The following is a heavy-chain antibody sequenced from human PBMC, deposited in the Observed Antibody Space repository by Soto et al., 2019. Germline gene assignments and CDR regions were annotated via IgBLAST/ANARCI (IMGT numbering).Heavy chain of an antibody. V-gene: IGHV4-59*08. CDR1: GGSFSAYY. D-gene: IGHD4-17*01. J-gene: IGHJ4*02. CDR3: ARRYGVYFDY. Sequence: SETLSLTCAVYGGSFSAYYWSWIRQPPGKGLEWIGYINHSGSTNYTPSLKSRVTISVDTSKNQFSLKLSSVTAADTAVYYCARRYGVYFDYWGQGTLVTVSS. CDR2: INHSGST.